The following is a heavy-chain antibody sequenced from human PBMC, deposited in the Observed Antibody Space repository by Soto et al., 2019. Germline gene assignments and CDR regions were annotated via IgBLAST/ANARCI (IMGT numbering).Heavy chain of an antibody. Sequence: ESGPTLVNPTQTLTLTCTFSGFSLSISGMSVGWIRQPPGKALEWLSLIYWDDDKRYSPSLTNRLTISKDTSKNQVVLTMTNMDPGDTASYYCARIGHGGNGYYFDYWGQGALVTVSS. J-gene: IGHJ4*02. CDR1: GFSLSISGMS. D-gene: IGHD2-21*01. CDR2: IYWDDDK. V-gene: IGHV2-5*02. CDR3: ARIGHGGNGYYFDY.